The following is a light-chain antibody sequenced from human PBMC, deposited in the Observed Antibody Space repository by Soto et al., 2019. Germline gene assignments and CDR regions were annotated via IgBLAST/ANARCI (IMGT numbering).Light chain of an antibody. J-gene: IGKJ4*01. V-gene: IGKV2-28*01. Sequence: DIVMTQSPLSLPVTPGEPASISCRSSQSLLHSNGYNYLDWYLQKPGQSPQVLIYMGSIRASGVPDRFSGSGSGTDFTLKISRVKAEDVGIYYCMQALQTPLTFGGGTKVEIK. CDR2: MGS. CDR1: QSLLHSNGYNY. CDR3: MQALQTPLT.